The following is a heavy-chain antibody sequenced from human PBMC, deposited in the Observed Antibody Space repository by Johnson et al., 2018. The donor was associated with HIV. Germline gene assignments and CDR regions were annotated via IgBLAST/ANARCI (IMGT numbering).Heavy chain of an antibody. CDR3: AKRQHSYGYAAFDI. CDR2: ISYDGNNK. CDR1: GFTFSSYG. J-gene: IGHJ3*02. Sequence: QVQLVESGGGVVQPGRSLRLSCAASGFTFSSYGMHWVRQAPGKGLEWVAVISYDGNNKYYADSVRGRFTISRDNSKNTLYLQMNSLRAEDTAVDYCAKRQHSYGYAAFDIWGQGTMVTVSS. V-gene: IGHV3-30*18. D-gene: IGHD5-18*01.